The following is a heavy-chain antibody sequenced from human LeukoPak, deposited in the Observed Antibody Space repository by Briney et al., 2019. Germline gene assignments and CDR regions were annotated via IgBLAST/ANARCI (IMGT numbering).Heavy chain of an antibody. CDR3: AKGGFMITFGGVIVD. J-gene: IGHJ4*02. D-gene: IGHD3-16*02. CDR1: GFTFSSYG. CDR2: ISYDGSNK. V-gene: IGHV3-30*18. Sequence: GGSLRLSCAASGFTFSSYGMHWVRQAPGKGLEWVAVISYDGSNKYYADSVKGRFTISRDNSKNTLYLQMNSLRAEDTAVYYCAKGGFMITFGGVIVDWGQRTLVTVSS.